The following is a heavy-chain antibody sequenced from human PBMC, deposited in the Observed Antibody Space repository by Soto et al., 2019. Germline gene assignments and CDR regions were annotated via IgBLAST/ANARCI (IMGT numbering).Heavy chain of an antibody. CDR1: GGSISSYY. V-gene: IGHV4-59*08. Sequence: SETLYLTCTVSGGSISSYYWSWFRQPPGKGLEWIGYIYYSGSTNYNPSLKSRVTISVDTSKNQFSLKLSSVTAADTAVYYCARQHPWPDFPHSGYFDYWGQGTLVTVTP. D-gene: IGHD3-3*01. CDR2: IYYSGST. CDR3: ARQHPWPDFPHSGYFDY. J-gene: IGHJ4*02.